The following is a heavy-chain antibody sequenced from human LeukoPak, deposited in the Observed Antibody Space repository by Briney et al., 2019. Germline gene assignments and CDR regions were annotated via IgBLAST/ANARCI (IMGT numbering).Heavy chain of an antibody. CDR3: ARVGYCSSTSCWGFDP. J-gene: IGHJ5*02. CDR1: GGSISSSSYY. V-gene: IGHV4-39*01. CDR2: IYYSGST. Sequence: SETLSLTCTVSGGSISSSSYYWGWIRQPPGKGLEWIGSIYYSGSTYYNPSLKSRVTISVDTSKNQFSLKLSSVTAADTAVYYCARVGYCSSTSCWGFDPWGQGTLVTVSS. D-gene: IGHD2-2*01.